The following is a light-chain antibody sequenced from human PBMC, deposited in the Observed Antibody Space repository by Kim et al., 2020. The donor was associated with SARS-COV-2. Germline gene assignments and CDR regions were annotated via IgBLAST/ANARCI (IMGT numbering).Light chain of an antibody. CDR2: GAL. CDR3: PQYGSTPSGT. CDR1: QRVSSCF. Sequence: PGGHATLSCRASQRVSSCFSALYETKPGQAPRLLISGALSRAARIPGRFSCSGSGTDFTLTISRLESEVFAVYYCPQYGSTPSGTFGQGTRLGIK. J-gene: IGKJ5*01. V-gene: IGKV3-20*01.